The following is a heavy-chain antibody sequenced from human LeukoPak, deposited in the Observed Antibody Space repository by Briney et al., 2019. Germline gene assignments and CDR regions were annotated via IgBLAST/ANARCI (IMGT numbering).Heavy chain of an antibody. V-gene: IGHV4-34*01. CDR2: INHSGST. D-gene: IGHD3-3*01. CDR3: AKDREWLSNWLDP. J-gene: IGHJ5*02. Sequence: SETLSLTCAVYGGSFSGYYWSWIRQPPGKGLEWIGEINHSGSTNYNPSLKSRVTISVDTSKNQFSLKLSSVTAEDTAVYYCAKDREWLSNWLDPWGQGTLVTVSS. CDR1: GGSFSGYY.